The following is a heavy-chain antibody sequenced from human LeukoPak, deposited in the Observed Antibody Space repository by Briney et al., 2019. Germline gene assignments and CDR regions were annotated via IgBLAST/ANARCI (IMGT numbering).Heavy chain of an antibody. Sequence: GGSLRLSCAASGFTFRSYSMNWVRHAPGKGLVWVSSISSSSSYIYYADSVKGRFTISRDNAENSLYLQMNSLRAEDTAVYYCARPLVYYDSSGYYPLDYWGQGTLVTVSS. J-gene: IGHJ4*02. CDR1: GFTFRSYS. V-gene: IGHV3-21*01. D-gene: IGHD3-22*01. CDR3: ARPLVYYDSSGYYPLDY. CDR2: ISSSSSYI.